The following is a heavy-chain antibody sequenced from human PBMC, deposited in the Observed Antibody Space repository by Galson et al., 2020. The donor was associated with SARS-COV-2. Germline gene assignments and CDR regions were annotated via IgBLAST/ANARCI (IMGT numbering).Heavy chain of an antibody. CDR2: ITGSGAYT. J-gene: IGHJ4*02. D-gene: IGHD6-19*01. Sequence: LSLTCATSGFTFSSASMTWVRQAPGKGLEWVSAITGSGAYTDYADSVKGRFTISRDNSKNTLYMQMDSLRAEDMAVYYCAKRSRESSGWHDYWGQGTLVTVSS. CDR3: AKRSRESSGWHDY. V-gene: IGHV3-23*01. CDR1: GFTFSSAS.